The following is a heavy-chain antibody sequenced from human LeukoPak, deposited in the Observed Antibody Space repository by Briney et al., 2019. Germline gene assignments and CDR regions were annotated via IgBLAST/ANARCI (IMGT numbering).Heavy chain of an antibody. CDR3: ARQTDKWELLLEAFDY. V-gene: IGHV5-51*01. D-gene: IGHD1-26*01. Sequence: GESLKISCKGSGYSFTSYWIGWVRQMPGKGLEWMGIIYPGDSDTRYSPSFQGQVTISADKSISTAYLRWSSLKASDTAMYYCARQTDKWELLLEAFDYWGQGTLVTVSS. CDR2: IYPGDSDT. J-gene: IGHJ4*02. CDR1: GYSFTSYW.